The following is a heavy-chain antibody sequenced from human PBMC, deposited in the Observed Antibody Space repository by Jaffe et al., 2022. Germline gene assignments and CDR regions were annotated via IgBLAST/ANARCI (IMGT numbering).Heavy chain of an antibody. V-gene: IGHV3-21*01. CDR3: ARDAEYSGYSTDWFDP. Sequence: EVQLVESGGGLVKPGGSLRLSCAASGFTFSSYSMNWVRQAPGKGLEWVSSISSSSSYIYYADSVKGRFTISRDNAKNSLYLQMNSLRAEDTAVYYCARDAEYSGYSTDWFDPWGQGTLVTVSS. CDR2: ISSSSSYI. J-gene: IGHJ5*02. CDR1: GFTFSSYS. D-gene: IGHD5-12*01.